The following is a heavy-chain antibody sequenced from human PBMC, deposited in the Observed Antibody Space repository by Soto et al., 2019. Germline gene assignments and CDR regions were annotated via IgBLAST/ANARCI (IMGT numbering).Heavy chain of an antibody. CDR3: AKGVPGIAVAGTGYFQH. Sequence: GGSLRLSCAASGFTFSSYAMSWVRQAPGKGLEWVSGISVSGDSTYYADSVKGRFTISRDNSKNTLYLQMNSLRAEDTAVYYCAKGVPGIAVAGTGYFQHWGQGTLVTAPQ. J-gene: IGHJ1*01. CDR1: GFTFSSYA. CDR2: ISVSGDST. V-gene: IGHV3-23*01. D-gene: IGHD6-19*01.